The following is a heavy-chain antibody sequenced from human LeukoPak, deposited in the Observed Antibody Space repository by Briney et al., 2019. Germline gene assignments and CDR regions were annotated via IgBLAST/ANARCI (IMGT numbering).Heavy chain of an antibody. Sequence: GASVKVSCKASGGTFSSYAISWVRQAPGQGLEWMGRIIPILGIANYAQKFQGRVTITADKSTSTAYMELSSLRSEDTAVYYCARDLFFVYPYCSSTSCYESWFDPWGQGTLVTVSS. CDR2: IIPILGIA. V-gene: IGHV1-69*04. J-gene: IGHJ5*02. CDR3: ARDLFFVYPYCSSTSCYESWFDP. CDR1: GGTFSSYA. D-gene: IGHD2-2*01.